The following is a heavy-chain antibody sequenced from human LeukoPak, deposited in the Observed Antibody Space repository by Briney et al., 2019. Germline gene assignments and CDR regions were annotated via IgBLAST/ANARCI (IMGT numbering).Heavy chain of an antibody. D-gene: IGHD6-13*01. CDR3: ARVYAPYSSNHFDY. CDR1: GGSISSYY. Sequence: PSETLSLTCTVSGGSISSYYWSWIRQPPGKGLEWIGYIYYSGSTNYNPSLKSRVTISVDTSKNQFSLKLSSVTAADTAVYCCARVYAPYSSNHFDYRGQGTLVTVSS. V-gene: IGHV4-59*01. J-gene: IGHJ4*02. CDR2: IYYSGST.